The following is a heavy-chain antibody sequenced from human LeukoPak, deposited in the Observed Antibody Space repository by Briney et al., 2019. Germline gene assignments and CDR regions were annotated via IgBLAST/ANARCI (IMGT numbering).Heavy chain of an antibody. CDR1: GFTCNSFG. CDR2: THYDESNK. Sequence: PGGSLRLSCEVSGFTCNSFGMHWVRQAPGKGLEWVSFTHYDESNKYYADSVKGRFTISRDNSKNTLYLQMNSLRTEDTAVYYCMKDPIGYCGGTSCLHDAFDIWGQGTMVTVSS. J-gene: IGHJ3*02. CDR3: MKDPIGYCGGTSCLHDAFDI. V-gene: IGHV3-30*02. D-gene: IGHD2-2*01.